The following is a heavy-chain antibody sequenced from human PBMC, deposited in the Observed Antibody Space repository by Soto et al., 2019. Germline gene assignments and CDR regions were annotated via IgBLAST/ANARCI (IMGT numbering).Heavy chain of an antibody. D-gene: IGHD2-2*01. J-gene: IGHJ6*02. CDR2: IIPIFGTA. CDR3: ARTGVVPAAMDV. Sequence: ASVKVSCKASGYTFTGYYMHWVRQAPGQGLEWMGGIIPIFGTANYAQKFQGRVTITADESTSTAYMELSSLRSGDTAVYYCARTGVVPAAMDVWGQGTTVTVSS. CDR1: GYTFTGYY. V-gene: IGHV1-69*13.